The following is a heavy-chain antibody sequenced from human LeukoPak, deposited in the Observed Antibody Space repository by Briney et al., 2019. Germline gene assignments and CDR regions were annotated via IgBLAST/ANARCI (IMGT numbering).Heavy chain of an antibody. D-gene: IGHD4-17*01. CDR2: ISSGSSAI. CDR1: GFTFTTYW. V-gene: IGHV3-21*01. J-gene: IGHJ4*02. CDR3: ARGHTAVTRHFDF. Sequence: PGGSLRLSCEASGFTFTTYWMTWVRQAPGKGLEWVSIISSGSSAIFSADALKGRFTISRDDAKNLLYLDMNSLRAEDTAVYYCARGHTAVTRHFDFWGQGTLVTVSS.